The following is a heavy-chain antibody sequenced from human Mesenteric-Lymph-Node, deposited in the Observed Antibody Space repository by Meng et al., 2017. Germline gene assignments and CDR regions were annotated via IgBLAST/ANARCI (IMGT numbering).Heavy chain of an antibody. V-gene: IGHV4-59*01. D-gene: IGHD2-15*01. CDR1: GDSLTSYY. J-gene: IGHJ4*02. CDR3: ARFCAGGRCPDY. Sequence: GSLRLSCTVSGDSLTSYYWTWIRQPPGKGLEWVGNVHYSGTTDYNPSLKSRLTISLDTSRNQFSLKLNSVTAADTAMYYCARFCAGGRCPDYWGQGTLVTVSS. CDR2: VHYSGTT.